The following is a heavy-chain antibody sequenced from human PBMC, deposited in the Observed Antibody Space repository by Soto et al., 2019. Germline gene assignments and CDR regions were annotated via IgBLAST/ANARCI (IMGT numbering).Heavy chain of an antibody. CDR1: GYSFTNND. J-gene: IGHJ5*02. V-gene: IGHV1-8*01. CDR2: MNPGSGDT. Sequence: GASVKVSCKASGYSFTNNDVSWVRQATGQGLEWMGWMNPGSGDTGYAQKFQGRVTMTRDISIATAYMELSSLRSDDTAIYYCARMATFGSLNWFDPWVQGTLLTVSS. D-gene: IGHD3-16*01. CDR3: ARMATFGSLNWFDP.